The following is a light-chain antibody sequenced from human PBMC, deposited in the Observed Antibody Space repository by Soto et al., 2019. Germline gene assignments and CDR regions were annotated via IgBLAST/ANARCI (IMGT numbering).Light chain of an antibody. Sequence: DIHMTQSPSTLSGSVGDRVTITCLPSQTSSSRLAWYQQQPGKAAQMLLYKASTLKSGVASWISGGGCGTEYTLTTSSLQQDDFVTYYYHHYYSYSGAFGQGTKVDIK. CDR1: QTSSSR. CDR3: HHYYSYSGA. V-gene: IGKV1-5*03. J-gene: IGKJ1*01. CDR2: KAS.